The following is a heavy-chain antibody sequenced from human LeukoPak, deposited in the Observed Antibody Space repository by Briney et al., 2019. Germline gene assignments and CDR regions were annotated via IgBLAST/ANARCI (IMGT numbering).Heavy chain of an antibody. J-gene: IGHJ5*02. V-gene: IGHV1-2*02. CDR2: INPNSGGT. Sequence: ASVKVSCKASGYTFTGYYMHWVRQAPGQGLEWMGWINPNSGGTNYAQKFQGRVTMTRDTSISTAYMELSRLGSDDTAVYYCAREGIAAAWVAWFDPWGQGTLVTVSS. CDR1: GYTFTGYY. CDR3: AREGIAAAWVAWFDP. D-gene: IGHD6-13*01.